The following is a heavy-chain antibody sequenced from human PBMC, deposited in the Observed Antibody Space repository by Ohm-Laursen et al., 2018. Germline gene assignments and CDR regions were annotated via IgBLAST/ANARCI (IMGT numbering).Heavy chain of an antibody. V-gene: IGHV4-4*07. CDR3: ASSTTMTRIDY. D-gene: IGHD4-17*01. CDR2: IYSSEST. Sequence: GTLSLTCAVSGDSISRYYWSWIRQPAGKGLEWIGRIYSSESTNYNPPLKSRVTMSVDTSKSHFSLKLSSVTAADTAVYYCASSTTMTRIDYWGQGTLVTVSS. CDR1: GDSISRYY. J-gene: IGHJ4*02.